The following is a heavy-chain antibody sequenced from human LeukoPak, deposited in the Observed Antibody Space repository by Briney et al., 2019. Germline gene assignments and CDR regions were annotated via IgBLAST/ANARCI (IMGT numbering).Heavy chain of an antibody. CDR2: ISAYNGNT. CDR3: ARRAAYYYGSSNWFDP. Sequence: GASVKVSCKASGYTFTSYGISWVRQAPGQGLEWMGWISAYNGNTNYAQKLQGRVTMTTDTSTSTAYMELRSLRSDDTAVYYCARRAAYYYGSSNWFDPWGQGTLVTVSP. J-gene: IGHJ5*02. D-gene: IGHD3-10*01. V-gene: IGHV1-18*01. CDR1: GYTFTSYG.